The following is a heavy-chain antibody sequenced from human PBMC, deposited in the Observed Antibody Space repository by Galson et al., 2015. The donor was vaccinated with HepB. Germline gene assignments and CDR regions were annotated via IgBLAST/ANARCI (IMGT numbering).Heavy chain of an antibody. J-gene: IGHJ4*02. V-gene: IGHV3-30*02. D-gene: IGHD2-21*02. CDR1: GFAFNSYG. CDR2: IRYDGSNK. CDR3: AKALGSVVVTAPDY. Sequence: SLRLSCAASGFAFNSYGMHWVRQAPGKGLEWVAFIRYDGSNKYYTASEKGRFTISRDNSKNTLYLQMNSLRPNDTAVYYCAKALGSVVVTAPDYWGQGTLVTVSS.